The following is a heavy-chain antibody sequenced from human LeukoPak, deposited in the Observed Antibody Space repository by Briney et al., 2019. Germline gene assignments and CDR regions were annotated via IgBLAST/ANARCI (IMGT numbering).Heavy chain of an antibody. J-gene: IGHJ5*02. CDR3: AIEHYYDSSGNWFDP. V-gene: IGHV1-69*13. Sequence: EASVKVSCKASGGTFSSYAISWVRQAPGQGLEWMGGIIPIFGTANYAQKFQGRVTITADESTSTAYMELSSLRSEDTAVYYCAIEHYYDSSGNWFDPWGQGTLVTVSS. CDR2: IIPIFGTA. D-gene: IGHD3-22*01. CDR1: GGTFSSYA.